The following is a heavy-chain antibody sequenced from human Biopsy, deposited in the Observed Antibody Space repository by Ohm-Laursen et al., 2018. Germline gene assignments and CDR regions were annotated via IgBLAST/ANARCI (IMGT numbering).Heavy chain of an antibody. CDR3: ARERQFRFLEGAFDY. CDR2: ISSGGRA. D-gene: IGHD3-3*01. J-gene: IGHJ4*02. CDR1: GGSISDDY. Sequence: GTLSLICIVSGGSISDDYWNWIRQPPGKGLQVIGYISSGGRAKYNPSLKSRLAISLDTSKNQLSLRLSSVTAADSAIYYCARERQFRFLEGAFDYWGQGILVTVSS. V-gene: IGHV4-59*01.